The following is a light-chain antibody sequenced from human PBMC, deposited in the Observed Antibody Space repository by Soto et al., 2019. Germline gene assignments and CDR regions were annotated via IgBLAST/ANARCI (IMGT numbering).Light chain of an antibody. J-gene: IGLJ1*01. V-gene: IGLV2-14*03. Sequence: QSALTQPASVSGSPGQSITISCTGTSSEVGGYNYVSWYQHHPGKAPKLIIYDVSNRPSGASNRFSGSKSGNTASLTISGLQPEDEADYYCSSYTTSNTRQIVFGTGTKVTVL. CDR2: DVS. CDR3: SSYTTSNTRQIV. CDR1: SSEVGGYNY.